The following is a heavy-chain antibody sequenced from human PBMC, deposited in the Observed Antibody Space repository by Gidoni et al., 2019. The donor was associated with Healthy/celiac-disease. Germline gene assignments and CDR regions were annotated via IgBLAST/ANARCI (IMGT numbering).Heavy chain of an antibody. CDR3: ARDFRYCSGGSCYNLDY. J-gene: IGHJ4*02. Sequence: QVQLVQSGAEVKKPGASVKVSCKASGYTFTSYYMHWVRQAPGQGLEWMGWINPNSGGTNYAQKFQGRVTMTRDTSISTAYMELSRLRSDDTAVYYCARDFRYCSGGSCYNLDYWGQGTLVTVSS. V-gene: IGHV1-2*02. D-gene: IGHD2-15*01. CDR1: GYTFTSYY. CDR2: INPNSGGT.